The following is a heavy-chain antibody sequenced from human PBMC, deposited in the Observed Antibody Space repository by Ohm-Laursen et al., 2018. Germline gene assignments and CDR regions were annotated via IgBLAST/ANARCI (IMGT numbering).Heavy chain of an antibody. J-gene: IGHJ4*02. V-gene: IGHV3-33*01. Sequence: SSLRLSCAASGFTFSSYGMHWVRQAPGKGLEWVAVIWYDGSNKYYADSVKGRFTISRDNSKNTLYLQMNSLRAEDTAVYYCARDQVTAMAWGPVFPGDYWGQGTLVTVSS. CDR2: IWYDGSNK. D-gene: IGHD5-18*01. CDR1: GFTFSSYG. CDR3: ARDQVTAMAWGPVFPGDY.